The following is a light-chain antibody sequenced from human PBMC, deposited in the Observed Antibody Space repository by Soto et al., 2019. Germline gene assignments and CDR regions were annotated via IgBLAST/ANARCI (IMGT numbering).Light chain of an antibody. CDR1: SSDVGGYNY. Sequence: QSALPQPASVSGSPGQSITISCTGTSSDVGGYNYVSWYQQHPGKAPKLMIYDVSNRPSGVSNRFSGSKSGNTVSLTISGLQAEYEADYYCSSYTSSITPLVVFVGVTKLTVL. J-gene: IGLJ2*01. CDR3: SSYTSSITPLVV. V-gene: IGLV2-14*01. CDR2: DVS.